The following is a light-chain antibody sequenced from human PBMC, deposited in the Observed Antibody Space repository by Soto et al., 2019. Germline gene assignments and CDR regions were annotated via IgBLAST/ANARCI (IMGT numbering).Light chain of an antibody. Sequence: QSVLTQPPSVSGAPGQRVTMSCTGSSSNIGAGYDVHWYQQLPGTAPKLLISGNTNRPSGVPDRFSGSKSGTSASLAIPGLQAEDEADYYCQSYDSSLSGDVFGTGTKLTVL. J-gene: IGLJ1*01. CDR3: QSYDSSLSGDV. V-gene: IGLV1-40*01. CDR2: GNT. CDR1: SSNIGAGYD.